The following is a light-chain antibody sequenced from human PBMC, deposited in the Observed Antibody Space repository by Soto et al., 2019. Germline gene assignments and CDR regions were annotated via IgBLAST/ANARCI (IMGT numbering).Light chain of an antibody. CDR1: KLGDKY. Sequence: SCELTQPPSVSVSPGQTASITCSGDKLGDKYACWYQQKPGQSPVLVIYQDSKRPSGIPERFSGSNSGNTATLTISGTQAMDEADYYCQAWDSSTAVFGGGTKLTVL. CDR2: QDS. V-gene: IGLV3-1*01. CDR3: QAWDSSTAV. J-gene: IGLJ2*01.